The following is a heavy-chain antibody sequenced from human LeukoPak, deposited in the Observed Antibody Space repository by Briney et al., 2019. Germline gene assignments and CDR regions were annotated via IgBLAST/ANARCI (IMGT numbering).Heavy chain of an antibody. V-gene: IGHV3-72*01. CDR3: ARVAGSLMGGAIVTRLDY. Sequence: GGSLRLSCVASGFSFSDHFVDWVRQAPGKGLEWIGRARDKPHSYTTEYAASVKGRFTISRDESSQSVFLQMSSLRTEDTAVYYCARVAGSLMGGAIVTRLDYWGQGTVVTVSS. CDR1: GFSFSDHF. CDR2: ARDKPHSYTT. J-gene: IGHJ4*02. D-gene: IGHD6-13*01.